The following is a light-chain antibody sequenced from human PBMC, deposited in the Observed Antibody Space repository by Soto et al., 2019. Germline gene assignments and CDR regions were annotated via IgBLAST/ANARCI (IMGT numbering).Light chain of an antibody. Sequence: QSVLTQPPSVSGAPGQRVIISCTGSSSNIGAGYDVHWYQQLPGTAPKLLIYVNKNRPSGVPDRFSGSKSGTSASLAITGLQAEDEADYYCQSYDSSLSGHVVFGGGTKLTVL. V-gene: IGLV1-40*01. CDR2: VNK. J-gene: IGLJ2*01. CDR1: SSNIGAGYD. CDR3: QSYDSSLSGHVV.